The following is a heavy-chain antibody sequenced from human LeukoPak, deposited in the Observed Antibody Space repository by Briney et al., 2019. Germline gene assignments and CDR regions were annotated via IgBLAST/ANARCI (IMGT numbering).Heavy chain of an antibody. CDR3: ARAYGPKAAAGKAFDY. Sequence: PGGSLRLSCAASGFTFSSYEMNWVRQAPGKGLEWVSYISSSGSAIYHADSVKGRFTISRDNAKNSLYLQMNSLRAEDTAVYYCARAYGPKAAAGKAFDYWGQGTLVTVSS. CDR1: GFTFSSYE. CDR2: ISSSGSAI. J-gene: IGHJ4*02. V-gene: IGHV3-48*03. D-gene: IGHD6-13*01.